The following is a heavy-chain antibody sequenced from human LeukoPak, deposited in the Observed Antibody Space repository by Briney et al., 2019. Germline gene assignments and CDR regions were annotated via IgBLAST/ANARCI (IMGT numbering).Heavy chain of an antibody. D-gene: IGHD6-19*01. Sequence: GGSLRLSCAASGFTFSSYEMNWVRQAPGKGLEWVSSITGSSSYIYYADSVKGRFTISRDNAKNSLYLQMNSLRAGDSAVYYCTRGNSGWYHNFDYWGQGTLVTVSS. J-gene: IGHJ4*02. CDR2: ITGSSSYI. V-gene: IGHV3-21*01. CDR1: GFTFSSYE. CDR3: TRGNSGWYHNFDY.